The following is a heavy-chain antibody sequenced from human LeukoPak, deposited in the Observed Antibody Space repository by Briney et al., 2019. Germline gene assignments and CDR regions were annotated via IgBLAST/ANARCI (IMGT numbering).Heavy chain of an antibody. V-gene: IGHV3-74*01. CDR2: IKNDGKIT. CDR1: GFTFSSYW. J-gene: IGHJ1*01. Sequence: PGGSLRLSCAASGFTFSSYWMHWVRQAPGKGLVWVSRIKNDGKITTYADSVKGRFTTSRDNAKNTFYLQMSSLRVEDTAVYYCLLIILGGSSQHWGQGTLVTVSS. D-gene: IGHD3-3*01. CDR3: LLIILGGSSQH.